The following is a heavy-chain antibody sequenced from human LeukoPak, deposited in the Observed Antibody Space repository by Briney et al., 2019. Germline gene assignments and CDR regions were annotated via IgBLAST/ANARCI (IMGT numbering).Heavy chain of an antibody. CDR2: INSVGGAI. CDR3: ARVGDGSSYDF. J-gene: IGHJ4*02. Sequence: GGSLRLSCAASGFSLDKHTMHWVRQAPGMGLEFVSSINSVGGAIFYASSVKGRFTISRDNSKNTLYLQMGSLRAEDMAVYYCARVGDGSSYDFWGQGTLVTVSS. D-gene: IGHD5-24*01. CDR1: GFSLDKHT. V-gene: IGHV3-64*01.